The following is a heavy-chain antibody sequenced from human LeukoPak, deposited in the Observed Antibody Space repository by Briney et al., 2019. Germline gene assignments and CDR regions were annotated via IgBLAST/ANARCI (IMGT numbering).Heavy chain of an antibody. CDR2: INNSGGST. Sequence: GGSLRLSCAASGFTFSSYGMSWVRQAPGKGLEWVSSINNSGGSTYYADSVKGRFTISRDNSKNTLYLQMNSLRAEDTAVYYCARDGGVTRKKNYFDYWGQGTLVTVSS. CDR1: GFTFSSYG. J-gene: IGHJ4*02. V-gene: IGHV3-23*01. CDR3: ARDGGVTRKKNYFDY. D-gene: IGHD1-14*01.